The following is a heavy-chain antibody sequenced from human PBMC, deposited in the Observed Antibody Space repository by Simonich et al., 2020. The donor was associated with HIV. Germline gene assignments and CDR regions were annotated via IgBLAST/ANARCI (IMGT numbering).Heavy chain of an antibody. CDR1: GGSISSYY. V-gene: IGHV4-59*08. J-gene: IGHJ3*02. Sequence: QVQLQESGPGLVKPSETLSLTCTVSGGSISSYYWSWIRQPPGKGLGWIGYIYYSGGTNYNPSLKSRVTISVDTSKNQFSLKLSSVTAADTAVYYCARWGLYSGSYHGAFDIWGQGTMVTVSS. CDR3: ARWGLYSGSYHGAFDI. D-gene: IGHD1-26*01. CDR2: IYYSGGT.